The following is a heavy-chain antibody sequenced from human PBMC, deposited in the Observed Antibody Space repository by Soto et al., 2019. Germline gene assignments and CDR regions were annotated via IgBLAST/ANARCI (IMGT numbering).Heavy chain of an antibody. D-gene: IGHD6-13*01. CDR2: MNPNSGNT. CDR3: ARDGSSSGFWRVYYHHDLQAF. J-gene: IGHJ6*01. V-gene: IGHV1-8*01. CDR1: GYTFTSND. Sequence: GASAKVSSKDPGYTFTSNDINWVRQATGQGIEWMGWMNPNSGNTGYAQKFQGRVTMTRNTSISTAYMELSSLRSEDTAVYYCARDGSSSGFWRVYYHHDLQAFWGQRSTDPVSA.